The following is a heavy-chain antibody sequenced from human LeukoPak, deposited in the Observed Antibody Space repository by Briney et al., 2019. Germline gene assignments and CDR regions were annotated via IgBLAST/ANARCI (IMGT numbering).Heavy chain of an antibody. CDR1: GITFSSYA. J-gene: IGHJ6*02. CDR3: AKTTLVRSGYYYYGMDL. V-gene: IGHV3-23*01. CDR2: ITDSGGSR. Sequence: GGSLRLSCVASGITFSSYAMNWVRQAPGKGLEWVSGITDSGGSRYYADSVKGRFTISRDNSKNTLYLQMSSLRAEDTALYYCAKTTLVRSGYYYYGMDLWGQGTTVTVSS. D-gene: IGHD3-10*01.